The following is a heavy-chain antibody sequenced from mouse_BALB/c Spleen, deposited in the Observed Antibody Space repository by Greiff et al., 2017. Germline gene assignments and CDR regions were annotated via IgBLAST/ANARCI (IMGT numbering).Heavy chain of an antibody. CDR2: ISYSGST. CDR3: ARYPNYVGAMDY. J-gene: IGHJ4*01. Sequence: EVKLQESGPGLVKPSQSLSLTCTVTGYSITSDYAWNWIRQFPGNKLEWMGYISYSGSTSYNPSLKSRISITRDTSKNQFFLQLNSVTTEDTATYYCARYPNYVGAMDYWGQGTSVTVSS. CDR1: GYSITSDYA. D-gene: IGHD2-1*01. V-gene: IGHV3-2*02.